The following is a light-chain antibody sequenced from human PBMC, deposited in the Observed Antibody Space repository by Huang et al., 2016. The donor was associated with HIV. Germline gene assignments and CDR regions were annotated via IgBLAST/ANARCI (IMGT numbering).Light chain of an antibody. Sequence: EIVMMQSPATLSVSLGERATLSCRASQSVGSNLAWYQQKHGQALRLLIKGASTRATGSQARFSGSGSGTEFTLAISSLQSEDFAVYYCQQYNNWPRTFGQGTKVEIK. CDR3: QQYNNWPRT. J-gene: IGKJ1*01. CDR1: QSVGSN. V-gene: IGKV3-15*01. CDR2: GAS.